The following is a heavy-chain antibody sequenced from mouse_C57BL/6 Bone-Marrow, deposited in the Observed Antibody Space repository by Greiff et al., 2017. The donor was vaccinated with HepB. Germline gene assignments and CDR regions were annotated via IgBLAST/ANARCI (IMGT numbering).Heavy chain of an antibody. CDR3: ARDRTWLLHYWYFDV. CDR1: GFTFSDYY. J-gene: IGHJ1*03. CDR2: INYDGSST. V-gene: IGHV5-16*01. Sequence: EVQLVESEGGLVQPGSSMKLSCTASGFTFSDYYMAWVRQVPEKGLEWVANINYDGSSTYYLDSLKSRFIISRDNAKNILYLQMSSLKSEDTATYYCARDRTWLLHYWYFDVWGTGTTVTVSS. D-gene: IGHD2-3*01.